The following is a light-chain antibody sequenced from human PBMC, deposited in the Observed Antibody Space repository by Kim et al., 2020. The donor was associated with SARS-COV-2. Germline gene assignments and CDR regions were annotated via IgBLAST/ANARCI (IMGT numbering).Light chain of an antibody. CDR2: GAS. Sequence: SPGERAPPSCRARQSVSSNYLAWYQQKPGQAPRLLIYGASSRATGIPDRFSGSGSGTDFTLTITRLEPEDFAVYYCQQYSSSPATFGQGTKVDIK. V-gene: IGKV3-20*01. CDR3: QQYSSSPAT. CDR1: QSVSSNY. J-gene: IGKJ1*01.